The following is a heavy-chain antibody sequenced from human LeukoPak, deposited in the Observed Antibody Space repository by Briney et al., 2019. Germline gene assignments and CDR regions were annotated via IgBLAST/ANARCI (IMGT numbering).Heavy chain of an antibody. V-gene: IGHV3-21*01. D-gene: IGHD3-10*01. CDR3: ARDFVRFGESPYYFDY. CDR2: ISSSSSYI. CDR1: GFTFSSYS. Sequence: GGSLRLSCAASGFTFSSYSMNWVRQAPGKGLEWVSSISSSSSYIYYADSVKGRFTISRDNAKNSLYLQMNSLRAGDTAVYYCARDFVRFGESPYYFDYWGQGTLVTVSS. J-gene: IGHJ4*02.